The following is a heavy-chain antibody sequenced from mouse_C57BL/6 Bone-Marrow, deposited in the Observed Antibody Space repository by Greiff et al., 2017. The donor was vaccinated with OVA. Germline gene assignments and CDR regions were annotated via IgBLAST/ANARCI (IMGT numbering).Heavy chain of an antibody. Sequence: VKLQESGPGLVQPSQSLSITCTVSGFSLTSYGVHWVRQSPGKGLEWLGVIWSGGSTDYNAAFISRLSISKDNSKSQVFFKMNSLQADDTAIYYCARGGTTVVAGFDYWGQGTTLTVSS. CDR3: ARGGTTVVAGFDY. V-gene: IGHV2-2*01. J-gene: IGHJ2*01. CDR1: GFSLTSYG. D-gene: IGHD1-1*01. CDR2: IWSGGST.